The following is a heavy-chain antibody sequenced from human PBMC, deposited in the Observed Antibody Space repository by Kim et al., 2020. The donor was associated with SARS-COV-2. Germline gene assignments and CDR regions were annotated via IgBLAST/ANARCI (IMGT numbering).Heavy chain of an antibody. CDR3: ARDPARGTQRAFDY. V-gene: IGHV3-7*01. CDR2: IRQEGIEK. J-gene: IGHJ4*02. Sequence: GGSLRLSCAASGFTFSNYWMTWVRQAPGKGLEWVANIRQEGIEKNYADSVKGRFTISRDDAKDSLYLQMNSLRVEDTAVYFCARDPARGTQRAFDYWGRGSLVTVSS. CDR1: GFTFSNYW. D-gene: IGHD1-26*01.